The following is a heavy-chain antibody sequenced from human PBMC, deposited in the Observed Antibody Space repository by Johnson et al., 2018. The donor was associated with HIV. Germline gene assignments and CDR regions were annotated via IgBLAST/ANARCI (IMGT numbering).Heavy chain of an antibody. CDR3: ARDGYYDRSGYWGLDAFHI. J-gene: IGHJ3*02. D-gene: IGHD3-22*01. Sequence: VQLVESGGGLAKPAWSPRLSCAASQFTFSTYYMNCVRQAPGKGLEYVSSISSNGGGTYYANSVRGRFTISRDNSKNTLYLQMGSLRVEDMAVYYCARDGYYDRSGYWGLDAFHIWGQGTMVTVSS. CDR1: QFTFSTYY. V-gene: IGHV3-64*01. CDR2: ISSNGGGT.